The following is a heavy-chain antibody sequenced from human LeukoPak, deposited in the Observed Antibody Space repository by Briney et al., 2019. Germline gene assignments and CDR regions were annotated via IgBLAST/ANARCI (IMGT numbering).Heavy chain of an antibody. D-gene: IGHD2-2*01. CDR3: ARSILPAANAIDH. CDR2: ISSSGSTI. V-gene: IGHV3-11*04. Sequence: PGGSLRLSCAASGFTFSDYYMNWIRQAPGKGLEWVSYISSSGSTISYADSVKGRFTVSRDNAKNSLYLQMNSLRAEDTAVYYCARSILPAANAIDHWGQGTLVTVSS. J-gene: IGHJ4*02. CDR1: GFTFSDYY.